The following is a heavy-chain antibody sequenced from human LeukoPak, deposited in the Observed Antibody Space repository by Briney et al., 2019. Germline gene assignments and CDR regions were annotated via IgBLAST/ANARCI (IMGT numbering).Heavy chain of an antibody. V-gene: IGHV5-51*01. D-gene: IGHD1-1*01. Sequence: GEFLKISCQVSGYSFTKYWIGWVRQMSGKGLEWMGIIYPGDSDTRYSPSSEGQVTISADTSISTAYLQWSSLQASDTAMYYCVRLFRNWSGGGVDQWGQGTLVTVSS. J-gene: IGHJ4*02. CDR2: IYPGDSDT. CDR1: GYSFTKYW. CDR3: VRLFRNWSGGGVDQ.